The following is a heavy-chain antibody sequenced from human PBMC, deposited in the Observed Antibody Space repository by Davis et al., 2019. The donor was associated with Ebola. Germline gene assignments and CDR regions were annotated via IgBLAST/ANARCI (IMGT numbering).Heavy chain of an antibody. CDR1: GYTFPSYD. V-gene: IGHV1-2*04. D-gene: IGHD3-10*01. CDR3: ARAEYYYGSGSLLFDY. CDR2: INPNSGGT. J-gene: IGHJ4*02. Sequence: ASVKVSCKASGYTFPSYDINWVRQATGQGLEWMGWINPNSGGTNYAQKFQGWVTMTRDTSISTAYMELSRLRSDDTAVYYCARAEYYYGSGSLLFDYWGQGTLVTVSS.